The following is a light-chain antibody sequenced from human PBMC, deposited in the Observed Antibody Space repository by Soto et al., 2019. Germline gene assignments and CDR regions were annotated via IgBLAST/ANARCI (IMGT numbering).Light chain of an antibody. CDR3: SSYAGSSNV. Sequence: QSALTQPRSVSGSPGQSVTISCTGTSSDVGAYIYVSWYQQYPAKAPKVMIYDVGRRPSGVPDRFSGSKSGITASLTISGLQAEDEADYYCSSYAGSSNVFGTGTKLTVL. CDR2: DVG. CDR1: SSDVGAYIY. V-gene: IGLV2-11*01. J-gene: IGLJ1*01.